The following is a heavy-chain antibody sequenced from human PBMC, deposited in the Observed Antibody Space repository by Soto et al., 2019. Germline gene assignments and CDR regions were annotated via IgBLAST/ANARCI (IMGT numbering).Heavy chain of an antibody. V-gene: IGHV1-69*19. Sequence: QVQLVQSGAAMKKPGSTVKVSCQSSGGTFNTYAMNWVRQAPGEGPEWMGDISPMFGAANYAPKSQGRGTITADESTGTSYIQLSSLPSEVTALYFCAREVQVHTPAFVYWGQGTLVTVSS. CDR2: ISPMFGAA. J-gene: IGHJ4*02. D-gene: IGHD3-10*01. CDR1: GGTFNTYA. CDR3: AREVQVHTPAFVY.